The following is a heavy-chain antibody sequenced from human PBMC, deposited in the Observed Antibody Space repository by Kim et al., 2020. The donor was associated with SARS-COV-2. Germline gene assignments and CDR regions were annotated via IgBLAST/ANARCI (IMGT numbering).Heavy chain of an antibody. D-gene: IGHD6-19*01. Sequence: ASVKVSCKASGYTFTSYDINWVRQATGQGLEWMGWMNPNSGNTGYAQKFQGRVTMTRNTSISTAYMELSSLRSEDTAVYYCARGYSSGWYVIGWFDPWGQGTLVTVSS. CDR3: ARGYSSGWYVIGWFDP. CDR2: MNPNSGNT. CDR1: GYTFTSYD. V-gene: IGHV1-8*01. J-gene: IGHJ5*02.